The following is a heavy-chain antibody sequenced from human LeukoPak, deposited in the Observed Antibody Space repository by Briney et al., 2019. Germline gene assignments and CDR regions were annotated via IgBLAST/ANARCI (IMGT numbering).Heavy chain of an antibody. D-gene: IGHD3-3*01. Sequence: PLETLSLTCTVSGGSISSGDYYWSWIRQPPGKGLEWIGYIYYSGSTYYNPSLKGRVTISVDTSKNQFSLKLSSVTAADTAVYYCARDPEIWSGYYRSWYFDLWGRGTLVTVSS. CDR1: GGSISSGDYY. V-gene: IGHV4-30-4*01. CDR2: IYYSGST. CDR3: ARDPEIWSGYYRSWYFDL. J-gene: IGHJ2*01.